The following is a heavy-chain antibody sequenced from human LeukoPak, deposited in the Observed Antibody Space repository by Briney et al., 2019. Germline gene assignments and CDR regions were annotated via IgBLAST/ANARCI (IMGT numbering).Heavy chain of an antibody. CDR1: GGTFSSYA. CDR2: IIPILGIA. D-gene: IGHD3-10*01. Sequence: GSSVKVSCKASGGTFSSYAISWVRPAPGQGLEWMGRIIPILGIANYAQKFQGRVTITADKSTSTAYMELSSLRSEDTAVYYCARDRPTSFYGSGSYSAFDIWGQGTMVTVSS. V-gene: IGHV1-69*04. J-gene: IGHJ3*02. CDR3: ARDRPTSFYGSGSYSAFDI.